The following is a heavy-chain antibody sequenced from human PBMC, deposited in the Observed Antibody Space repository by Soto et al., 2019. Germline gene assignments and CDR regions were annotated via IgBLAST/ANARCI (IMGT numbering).Heavy chain of an antibody. CDR1: GCSISSGDYY. D-gene: IGHD7-27*01. Sequence: SETLSLTCPVSGCSISSGDYYWSWIRQHPGKGLEWIAYIYYSGSTYYNPSLKSRVTISVDTAKNQFSLKLSSVTAADTAVYYCARDLNGGNPSYFDYWGQGTLVTVSS. CDR2: IYYSGST. V-gene: IGHV4-31*03. J-gene: IGHJ4*02. CDR3: ARDLNGGNPSYFDY.